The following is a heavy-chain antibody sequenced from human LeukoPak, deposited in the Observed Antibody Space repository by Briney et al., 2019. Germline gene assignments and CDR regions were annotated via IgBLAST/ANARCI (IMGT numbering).Heavy chain of an antibody. J-gene: IGHJ4*02. CDR2: INPNSGGT. D-gene: IGHD5-18*01. V-gene: IGHV1-2*02. CDR1: GYTFTGYY. CDR3: ASRGYSYGYYFDY. Sequence: ASVKVSCKASGYTFTGYYMHWVRQAPGLGLEWMGWINPNSGGTNYAQKFQGRVTMTRDTSISTAYMELSRLRSDDTAVYYCASRGYSYGYYFDYWGQGTLVTVSS.